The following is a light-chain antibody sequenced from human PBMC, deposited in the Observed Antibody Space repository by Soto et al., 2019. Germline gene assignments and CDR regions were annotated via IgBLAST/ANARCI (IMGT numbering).Light chain of an antibody. V-gene: IGLV2-14*03. CDR3: SSYASDNNVL. Sequence: QSALTQPASVSGSPGQSITISCTGTSSDVGAYHYVSWYQQHPGKVPKLMIFDVSNRPSGVSNRFSGSKSGNTASLTISGLQAEDEADYYCSSYASDNNVLFGGGTKLTVL. CDR2: DVS. CDR1: SSDVGAYHY. J-gene: IGLJ2*01.